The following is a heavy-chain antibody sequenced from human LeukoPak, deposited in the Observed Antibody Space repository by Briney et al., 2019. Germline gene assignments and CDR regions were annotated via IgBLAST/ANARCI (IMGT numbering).Heavy chain of an antibody. V-gene: IGHV3-7*01. D-gene: IGHD6-19*01. Sequence: GSLRLSCAASGFPFSSYWMSWVRQAPGKGLEWVANIKQDGSEKYYVDSVKGRFTISRDNAKNSLYLQMNSLRAEDTAVYYCARDAPYSSGPRYNWFDPWGQGTLVTVSS. CDR1: GFPFSSYW. CDR2: IKQDGSEK. J-gene: IGHJ5*02. CDR3: ARDAPYSSGPRYNWFDP.